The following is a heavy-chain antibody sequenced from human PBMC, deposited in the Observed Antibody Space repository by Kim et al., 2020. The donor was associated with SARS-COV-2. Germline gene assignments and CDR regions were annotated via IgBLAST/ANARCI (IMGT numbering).Heavy chain of an antibody. D-gene: IGHD2-21*02. CDR1: GYTFAAYG. J-gene: IGHJ6*02. Sequence: ASVKVSCKASGYTFAAYGISWVRQAPGQGLEWMGGIGAYNGMSDYGQTFHDRITMTTDISSNTAYLEVRSLRSDDTAIYYCARGGRGDHFYNGMDVWGQGTAVIVSS. CDR2: IGAYNGMS. CDR3: ARGGRGDHFYNGMDV. V-gene: IGHV1-18*01.